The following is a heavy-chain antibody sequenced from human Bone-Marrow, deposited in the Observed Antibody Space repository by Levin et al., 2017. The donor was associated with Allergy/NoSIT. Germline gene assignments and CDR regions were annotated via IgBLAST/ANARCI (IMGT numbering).Heavy chain of an antibody. Sequence: TGGSLRLSCAASGFTFSSYAMHWVRQAPGKGLEWVAVISYDGSNKYYADSVKGRFTISRDNSKNTLYLQMNSLRAEDTAVYYCATGLRIAVAGTDYWGQGTLVTVSS. CDR3: ATGLRIAVAGTDY. V-gene: IGHV3-30-3*01. CDR1: GFTFSSYA. D-gene: IGHD6-19*01. J-gene: IGHJ4*02. CDR2: ISYDGSNK.